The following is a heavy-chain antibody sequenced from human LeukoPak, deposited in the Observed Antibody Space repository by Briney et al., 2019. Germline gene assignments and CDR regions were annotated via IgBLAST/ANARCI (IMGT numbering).Heavy chain of an antibody. D-gene: IGHD3-10*01. CDR2: IYHSGST. CDR3: ARCLPGQAEITMLQNWFDP. Sequence: PSETLSLTCTVSGYSISSGYYWGWIRQPPGKGLEWIGSIYHSGSTYYNPSLKSRDTISVDTSKNQFSLKLNSVTAADTAVYYCARCLPGQAEITMLQNWFDPWGQGTLVTVSS. V-gene: IGHV4-38-2*02. CDR1: GYSISSGYY. J-gene: IGHJ5*02.